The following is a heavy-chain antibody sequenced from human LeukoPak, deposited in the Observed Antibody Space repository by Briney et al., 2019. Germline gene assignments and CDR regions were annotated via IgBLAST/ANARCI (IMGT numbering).Heavy chain of an antibody. J-gene: IGHJ5*02. CDR1: GGSISSYY. Sequence: PSETLSLTCTVSGGSISSYYWSWIRQPAGKGLEWIGRIYTSGSTNYNPSLKSRVTMSVGTSKNQFSLKLSSVTAADTAVYYCARDLGRIAVAGNWFDPWGQGTLVTVSS. D-gene: IGHD6-19*01. CDR2: IYTSGST. V-gene: IGHV4-4*07. CDR3: ARDLGRIAVAGNWFDP.